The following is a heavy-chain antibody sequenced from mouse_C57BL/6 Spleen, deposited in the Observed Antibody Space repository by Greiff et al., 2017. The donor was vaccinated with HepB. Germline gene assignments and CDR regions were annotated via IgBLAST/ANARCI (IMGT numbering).Heavy chain of an antibody. J-gene: IGHJ4*01. V-gene: IGHV1-53*01. Sequence: QVQLQQPGTELVKPGASVKLSCKASGYTFTSYWMHWVKQRPGQGLEWIGNINPSNGGTNYNEKFKSKATLTVDKSSSTAYMQLSRLTSEDSAVYYCARERGITGAMDYWGQGTSVTVSS. CDR2: INPSNGGT. D-gene: IGHD2-4*01. CDR1: GYTFTSYW. CDR3: ARERGITGAMDY.